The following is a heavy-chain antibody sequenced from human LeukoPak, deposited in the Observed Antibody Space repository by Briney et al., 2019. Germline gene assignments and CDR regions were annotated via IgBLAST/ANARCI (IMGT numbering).Heavy chain of an antibody. V-gene: IGHV4-59*01. CDR1: GGSISSYY. J-gene: IGHJ6*03. CDR2: IYYSGST. D-gene: IGHD3-3*01. Sequence: SETLSLTCTVSGGSISSYYWSWIRQPPGKGLEWIGYIYYSGSTNYNPSLKSRVTISVDTSKNQFSLKLSSVTAADTAVYYCARVPYDFWSGYPTQYYYYMDVGGKGTTVTVSS. CDR3: ARVPYDFWSGYPTQYYYYMDV.